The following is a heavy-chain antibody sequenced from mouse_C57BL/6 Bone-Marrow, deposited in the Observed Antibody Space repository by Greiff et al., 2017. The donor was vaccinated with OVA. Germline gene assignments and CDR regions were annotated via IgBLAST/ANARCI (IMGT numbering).Heavy chain of an antibody. D-gene: IGHD1-1*01. CDR2: IYPSDSET. V-gene: IGHV1-61*01. J-gene: IGHJ4*01. CDR3: ARGTTVVEAMDY. Sequence: QVQLKQPGAELVRPGSSVKLSCKASGYTFTSYWMDWVKQRPGQGLEWIGNIYPSDSETHYNQKFKDKATLTVDKSSSTAYMQLSSLTSEDSAVYYCARGTTVVEAMDYWGQGTSVTVSS. CDR1: GYTFTSYW.